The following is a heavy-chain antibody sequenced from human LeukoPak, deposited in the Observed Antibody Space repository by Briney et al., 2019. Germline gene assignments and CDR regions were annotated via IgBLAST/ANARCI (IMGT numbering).Heavy chain of an antibody. J-gene: IGHJ4*02. CDR1: GGSISSGSYY. CDR3: ARSPYYGGNIHFDY. Sequence: SETLSLTCTVSGGSISSGSYYWSWIRQPAGKGREWIGRIYTSGSTNYNPSLKSRVTISVDTSKNQFSLKLSSVTAADTAVYYCARSPYYGGNIHFDYWGQGTLLTVSS. CDR2: IYTSGST. D-gene: IGHD2-21*01. V-gene: IGHV4-61*02.